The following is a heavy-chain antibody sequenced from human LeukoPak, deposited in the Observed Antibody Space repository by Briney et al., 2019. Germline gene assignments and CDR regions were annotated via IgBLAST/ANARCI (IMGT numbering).Heavy chain of an antibody. Sequence: SETLSLTCTVSGGSISGSGYYWVWIRQPPGKVLEWIATIYYTGSTYYNPSLKSRVTISVDTSKNQFSLRLSSVTAADTAMYYCARSAAAGRIVATFGDWGQGTLVIVSS. CDR1: GGSISGSGYY. D-gene: IGHD5-12*01. CDR3: ARSAAAGRIVATFGD. J-gene: IGHJ4*02. CDR2: IYYTGST. V-gene: IGHV4-39*07.